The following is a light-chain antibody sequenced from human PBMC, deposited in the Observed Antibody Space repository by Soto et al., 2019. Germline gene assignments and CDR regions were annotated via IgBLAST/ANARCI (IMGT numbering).Light chain of an antibody. J-gene: IGKJ4*01. V-gene: IGKV3-11*01. CDR3: QQRSNWLT. CDR2: DAS. CDR1: QSVSSY. Sequence: IGLTMSPATLSLSKGERATLSCRASQSVSSYLAWYQQKPGQAPRLLIYDASNRATGIPARFSGSGSGTDFTLTISSLEPEDFAVYYCQQRSNWLTFGGGTMV.